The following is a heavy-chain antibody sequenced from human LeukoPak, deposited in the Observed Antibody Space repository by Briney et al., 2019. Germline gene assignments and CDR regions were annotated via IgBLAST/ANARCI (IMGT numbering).Heavy chain of an antibody. Sequence: PGGSLILSCAASRFTFSSYSMNWVRQAPGQGLERDSSISSSSSYIYYADSVNGRFAISRDNAKNSLYLQMNSLRAEDTAVYYCARGSGGSSTSWNNWFDPWGQGTLVTVSS. J-gene: IGHJ5*02. CDR1: RFTFSSYS. CDR2: ISSSSSYI. D-gene: IGHD2-2*01. V-gene: IGHV3-21*01. CDR3: ARGSGGSSTSWNNWFDP.